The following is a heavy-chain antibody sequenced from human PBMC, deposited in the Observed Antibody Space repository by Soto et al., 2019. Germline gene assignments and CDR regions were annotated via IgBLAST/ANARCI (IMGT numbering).Heavy chain of an antibody. CDR2: VTHSGTA. CDR1: GGSIDSGAFS. Sequence: PSKPMSLTCAVSGGSIDSGAFSLSWIRQPPGKGLEWIGYVTHSGTAYSIPSLNGRLTLSVDSSQTQFSLKLTSVTAADSAFYYGARIHWAQSRLDYWCRGILVPVSS. V-gene: IGHV4-30-2*01. D-gene: IGHD3-16*01. J-gene: IGHJ4*02. CDR3: ARIHWAQSRLDY.